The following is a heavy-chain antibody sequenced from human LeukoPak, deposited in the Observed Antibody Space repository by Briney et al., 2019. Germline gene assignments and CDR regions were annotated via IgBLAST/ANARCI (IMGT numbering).Heavy chain of an antibody. CDR1: GFTFSSYS. J-gene: IGHJ4*02. CDR3: ARDRPYDFWSGSADLPFDY. CDR2: ISSSSSYI. V-gene: IGHV3-21*01. D-gene: IGHD3-3*01. Sequence: GGSLRLSCAASGFTFSSYSMNWVRQAPGKGLEWVSSISSSSSYICYADSVKGRFTISRDNAKNSLYLQMNSLRAEDTAVYYCARDRPYDFWSGSADLPFDYWGQGTLVTVSS.